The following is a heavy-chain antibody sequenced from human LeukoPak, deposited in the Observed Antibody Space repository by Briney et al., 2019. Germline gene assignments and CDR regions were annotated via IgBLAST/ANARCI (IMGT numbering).Heavy chain of an antibody. V-gene: IGHV3-21*01. CDR2: ISSSSSHI. Sequence: GGSLRLSCAASGFTFSSYSMNWVRQAPGKGLEWVSSISSSSSHIYYADSVKGRFTISRDNAKNSLYLQMNSLRAEDTAVYYCARLGYCTNGVCYYFDYWGQGTLVTVSS. J-gene: IGHJ4*02. CDR1: GFTFSSYS. D-gene: IGHD2-8*01. CDR3: ARLGYCTNGVCYYFDY.